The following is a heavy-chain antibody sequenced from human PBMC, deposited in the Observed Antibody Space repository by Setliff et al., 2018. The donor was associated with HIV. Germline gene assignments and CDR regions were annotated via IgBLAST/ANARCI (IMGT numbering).Heavy chain of an antibody. CDR3: ARGWNYYGSGSYLPLGY. CDR1: SGSFNDYY. J-gene: IGHJ4*02. CDR2: IDHSGRT. Sequence: PSETLSLTCAVYSGSFNDYYWTWIRQPPGKGREWIGEIDHSGRTKYHASLKSLVTISIDTSKNQISLKLSSVTAADTAVYYCARGWNYYGSGSYLPLGYWGQGTLVTVSS. D-gene: IGHD3-10*01. V-gene: IGHV4-34*01.